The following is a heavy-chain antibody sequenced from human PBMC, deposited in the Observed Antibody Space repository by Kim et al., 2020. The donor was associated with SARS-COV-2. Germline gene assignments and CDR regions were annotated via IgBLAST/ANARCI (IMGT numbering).Heavy chain of an antibody. V-gene: IGHV4-59*09. CDR3: ARGGLSPSNAFDI. J-gene: IGHJ3*02. Sequence: NPSPKSRVTISVDTSKNQFSLKLSSVTAADTAVYYCARGGLSPSNAFDIWGQGTMVTVSS.